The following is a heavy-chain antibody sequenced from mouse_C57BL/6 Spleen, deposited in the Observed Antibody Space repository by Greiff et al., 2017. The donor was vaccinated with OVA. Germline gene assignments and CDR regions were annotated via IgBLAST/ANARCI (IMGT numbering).Heavy chain of an antibody. V-gene: IGHV5-17*01. CDR3: ARPGGYDWFAY. CDR1: GFTFSDYG. J-gene: IGHJ3*01. Sequence: EVQLMESGGGLVKPGGSLKLSCAASGFTFSDYGMHWVRQAPEKGLEWVAYISSGSSTIYYADTVKGRFTISRDNAKNTLFLQMTSLRSEDTAMYYSARPGGYDWFAYWGQGTLVTVSA. CDR2: ISSGSSTI. D-gene: IGHD2-2*01.